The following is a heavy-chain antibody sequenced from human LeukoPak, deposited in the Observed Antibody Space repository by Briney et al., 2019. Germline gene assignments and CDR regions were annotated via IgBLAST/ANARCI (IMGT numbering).Heavy chain of an antibody. CDR1: GFTFSSYA. CDR2: ISSNGGST. V-gene: IGHV3-64*01. Sequence: GRSLRLSCAASGFTFSSYAMHWVRQAPGKGLEYVSAISSNGGSTYYANSVKGRFTISRDNSKNTLYLQMGSLRAEDMAVYYCARAPSYYYDSSGSHFDYWGQGTLVTVSS. CDR3: ARAPSYYYDSSGSHFDY. D-gene: IGHD3-22*01. J-gene: IGHJ4*02.